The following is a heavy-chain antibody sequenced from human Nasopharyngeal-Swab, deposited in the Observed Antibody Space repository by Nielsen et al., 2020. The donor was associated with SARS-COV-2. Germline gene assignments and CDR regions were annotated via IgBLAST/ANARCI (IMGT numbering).Heavy chain of an antibody. CDR1: GFPFNNYG. V-gene: IGHV3-23*01. Sequence: GESLKISCAASGFPFNNYGMSWVRQAPGKGLEWVSSISGSGGSTYYADSAKGRFTVSRDNSKSTLYLQMNTLRAEDTAVYYCAKGYSSGWQLYYYYGMDVWGQGTTVTVSS. J-gene: IGHJ6*02. CDR2: ISGSGGST. D-gene: IGHD6-19*01. CDR3: AKGYSSGWQLYYYYGMDV.